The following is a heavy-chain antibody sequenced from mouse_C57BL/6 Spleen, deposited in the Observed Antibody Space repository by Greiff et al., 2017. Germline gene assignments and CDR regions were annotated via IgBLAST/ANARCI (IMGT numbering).Heavy chain of an antibody. J-gene: IGHJ3*01. Sequence: QVQLQQSGAELARPGASVKLSCTASGYTFTSYGISWVRQRTGQGLEWIGEIYRRSGNTYYNEKFKGKATLTADKSSSTAYLELRSLTSEDSAVYFCARTRGSSYDWFAYWGQGTLVTVSA. CDR2: IYRRSGNT. V-gene: IGHV1-81*01. CDR3: ARTRGSSYDWFAY. D-gene: IGHD1-1*01. CDR1: GYTFTSYG.